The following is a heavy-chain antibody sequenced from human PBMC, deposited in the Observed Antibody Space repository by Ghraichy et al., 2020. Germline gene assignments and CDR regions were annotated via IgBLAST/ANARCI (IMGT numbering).Heavy chain of an antibody. CDR3: ARLGPVSRRQTSRGNWFDP. J-gene: IGHJ5*02. Sequence: ASVKVSCKASGYTFTSYGISWVRQAPGQGLEWMGWISAYNGNTNYAQKLQGRVTMTTDTSTSTAYMELRSLRSDDTAVYYCARLGPVSRRQTSRGNWFDPWGQGTLVTVSS. V-gene: IGHV1-18*01. CDR1: GYTFTSYG. CDR2: ISAYNGNT. D-gene: IGHD3-10*01.